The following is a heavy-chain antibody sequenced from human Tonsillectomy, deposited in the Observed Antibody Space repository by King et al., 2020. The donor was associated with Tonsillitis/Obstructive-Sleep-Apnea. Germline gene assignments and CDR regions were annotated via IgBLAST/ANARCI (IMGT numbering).Heavy chain of an antibody. J-gene: IGHJ6*03. CDR1: GFTFSSYG. CDR2: IWYDGSNK. Sequence: VQLVESGGGVVQPGRSLRLSCAASGFTFSSYGMHWVRQAPGKGLEWVAVIWYDGSNKYYAESVKGRFTISRDNSKNTLYLQMNSLRAEDTAVYYCARDAATGIYYYYYYMDVWGKGTTVTVSS. V-gene: IGHV3-33*01. CDR3: ARDAATGIYYYYYYMDV.